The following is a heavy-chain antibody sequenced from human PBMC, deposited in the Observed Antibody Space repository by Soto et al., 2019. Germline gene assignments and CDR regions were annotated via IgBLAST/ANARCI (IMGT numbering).Heavy chain of an antibody. Sequence: SETLSLTCAVYGGSFSGYYWSWIRQPPGKGLEWIGEINHSGSTNYNPSLKSRVTISVDTSKNQFSLKLSSVTAADTAVYYCARKRGDMVRGVITQFDYWGQGTLVTVSS. J-gene: IGHJ4*02. CDR1: GGSFSGYY. V-gene: IGHV4-34*01. CDR2: INHSGST. D-gene: IGHD3-10*01. CDR3: ARKRGDMVRGVITQFDY.